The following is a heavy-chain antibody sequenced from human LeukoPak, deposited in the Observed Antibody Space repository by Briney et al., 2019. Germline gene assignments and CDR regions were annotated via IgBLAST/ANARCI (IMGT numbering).Heavy chain of an antibody. D-gene: IGHD3-9*01. CDR2: IIPIFGTA. V-gene: IGHV1-69*13. J-gene: IGHJ4*02. CDR1: GYTLTELS. CDR3: ARDNDKAFDY. Sequence: GASVKVSCKVSGYTLTELSMHWVRQAPGQGLEWMGGIIPIFGTANYAQKFQGRVTITADESTSTAYMELSSLRSEDTAVYYCARDNDKAFDYWGQGTLVTVSS.